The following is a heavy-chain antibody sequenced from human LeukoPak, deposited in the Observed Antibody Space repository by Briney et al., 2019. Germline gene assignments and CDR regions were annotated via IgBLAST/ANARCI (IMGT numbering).Heavy chain of an antibody. CDR1: GFTFSSYA. J-gene: IGHJ4*02. V-gene: IGHV3-64*04. D-gene: IGHD1-1*01. CDR3: ARDRWHDGFDY. Sequence: GGSLRLSCSASGFTFSSYAMHWVRQAPGKGLGYVSAICSNGGSTYYADSVKGRFTISRDNAKNSLYLQMNSLRDDDTAVYYCARDRWHDGFDYWGQGTLVTVSS. CDR2: ICSNGGST.